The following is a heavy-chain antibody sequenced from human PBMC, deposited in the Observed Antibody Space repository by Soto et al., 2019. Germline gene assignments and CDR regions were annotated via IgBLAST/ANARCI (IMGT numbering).Heavy chain of an antibody. V-gene: IGHV1-3*01. CDR1: GYAFASYA. CDR2: INAGNGNT. Sequence: SVEVSCKGSGYAFASYARHWVRQAPGQRLEWMGWINAGNGNTKYSQKFQGRVTITRDTSASTAYMELSSLRSEDTAVYYCARDGVPAATPNWFDPWGQGTLVTVSS. J-gene: IGHJ5*02. CDR3: ARDGVPAATPNWFDP. D-gene: IGHD2-2*01.